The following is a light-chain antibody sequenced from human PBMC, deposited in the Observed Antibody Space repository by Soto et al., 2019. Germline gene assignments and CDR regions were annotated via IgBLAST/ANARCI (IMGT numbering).Light chain of an antibody. CDR1: NSNIGSNT. J-gene: IGLJ2*01. Sequence: QSVLTQPPSASGTPGQRVTISCSGSNSNIGSNTVSWYQHLPRTAPKLLIYHSDQRPSGVPDRFSGSKSATSASLAVSGLQSEDEAHYYCAVWDDSLNGLVFGGGTKVTVL. CDR3: AVWDDSLNGLV. CDR2: HSD. V-gene: IGLV1-44*01.